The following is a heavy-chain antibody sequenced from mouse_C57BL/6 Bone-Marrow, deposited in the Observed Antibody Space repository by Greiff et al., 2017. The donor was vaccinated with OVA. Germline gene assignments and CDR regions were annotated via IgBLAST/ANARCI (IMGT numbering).Heavy chain of an antibody. CDR3: TRCYYGSYYFDY. J-gene: IGHJ2*01. CDR2: IDPETGGT. Sequence: VQLVESGAELVRPGASVTLSCKASGCTFTDYEMHWVKQTPVHGLEWIGAIDPETGGTAYNQKFKGKAILTADKSSSTAYMELRSLTSEDSAVYYCTRCYYGSYYFDYWGQGTTLTVSS. V-gene: IGHV1-15*01. D-gene: IGHD1-1*01. CDR1: GCTFTDYE.